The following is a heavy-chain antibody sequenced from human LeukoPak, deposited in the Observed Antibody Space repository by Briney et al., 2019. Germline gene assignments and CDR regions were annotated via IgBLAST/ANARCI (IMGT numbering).Heavy chain of an antibody. CDR3: ARDPIEMATIMDYYYGMDV. CDR2: TYFRSKSYN. D-gene: IGHD5-24*01. V-gene: IGHV6-1*01. Sequence: SQTLSLTCAISGDSVSSNSAAWNWIRQSPSRGLEWLGRTYFRSKSYNDYAASATSRLTINPATSKNQFSLQLTPVTPADTAVYYCARDPIEMATIMDYYYGMDVWGQGTTVTVSS. J-gene: IGHJ6*02. CDR1: GDSVSSNSAA.